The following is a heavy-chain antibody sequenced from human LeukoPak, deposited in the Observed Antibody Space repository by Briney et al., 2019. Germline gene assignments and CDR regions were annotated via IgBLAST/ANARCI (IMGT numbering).Heavy chain of an antibody. CDR3: AKHSSGWYWIDY. Sequence: GGSLRLSCAASGFTFSSYPMSWVRQAPGKGLEWVSAISGSGGSTYYADSVKGRFTISRDNSKNTLYLQMNSLRAEDTAVYYCAKHSSGWYWIDYWGQGTLVTVSS. V-gene: IGHV3-23*01. J-gene: IGHJ4*02. CDR1: GFTFSSYP. CDR2: ISGSGGST. D-gene: IGHD6-19*01.